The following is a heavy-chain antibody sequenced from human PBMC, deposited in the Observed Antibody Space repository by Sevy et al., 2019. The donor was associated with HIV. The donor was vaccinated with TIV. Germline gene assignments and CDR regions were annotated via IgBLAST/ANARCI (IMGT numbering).Heavy chain of an antibody. D-gene: IGHD2-15*01. Sequence: GGSLRLSCAASGFTFSSYAMHWVRQAPGKGLEWVAVISYDGSNKYYADSVKGRFTISRDNSKNTLYLQMNSLRAEDTAVYYCASSGGREGGYYYYGMDVWGQGTTVTVSS. CDR2: ISYDGSNK. CDR1: GFTFSSYA. V-gene: IGHV3-30*04. J-gene: IGHJ6*02. CDR3: ASSGGREGGYYYYGMDV.